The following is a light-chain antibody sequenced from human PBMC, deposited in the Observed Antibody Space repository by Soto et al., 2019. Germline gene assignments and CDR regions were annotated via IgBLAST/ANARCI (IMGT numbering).Light chain of an antibody. J-gene: IGLJ2*01. Sequence: QSALTQPASVSGSPGQSVTISCTGTSSDVGGYNYVSWYQQHPGKAPKLMIYDVSNRPSGVSNRFSGSKSGNTASLTISGHQAEDEDDYYCCSYTSSSTLFGGGTKLTVL. CDR2: DVS. CDR1: SSDVGGYNY. V-gene: IGLV2-14*01. CDR3: CSYTSSSTL.